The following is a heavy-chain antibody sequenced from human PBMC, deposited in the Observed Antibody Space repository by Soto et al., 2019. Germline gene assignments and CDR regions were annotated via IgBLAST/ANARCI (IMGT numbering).Heavy chain of an antibody. CDR3: ARCIRGIAVAGADYYYYYGMDV. V-gene: IGHV1-3*01. Sequence: ASVKVSCKASGYTFTSYAMHWVRQAPGQRLEWMGWINAGNGNTKYSQKFQGRVTMTRDTSTSTVYMELSSLRSEDTAVYYCARCIRGIAVAGADYYYYYGMDVWGQGTTVTVSS. D-gene: IGHD6-19*01. CDR1: GYTFTSYA. CDR2: INAGNGNT. J-gene: IGHJ6*02.